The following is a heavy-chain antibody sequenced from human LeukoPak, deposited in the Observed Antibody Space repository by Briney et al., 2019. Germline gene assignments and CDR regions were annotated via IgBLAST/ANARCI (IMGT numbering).Heavy chain of an antibody. J-gene: IGHJ4*02. V-gene: IGHV1-69*13. CDR1: GGTFSSYA. CDR3: ARSAYYYDSSGDTFDY. Sequence: ASVKVSCKASGGTFSSYAISWVRQAPGQGLERMGGIIPIFGTANYAQKFQGRVTITADESTSTAYMELSSLRSEDTAVYYCARSAYYYDSSGDTFDYWGQGTLVTVSS. CDR2: IIPIFGTA. D-gene: IGHD3-22*01.